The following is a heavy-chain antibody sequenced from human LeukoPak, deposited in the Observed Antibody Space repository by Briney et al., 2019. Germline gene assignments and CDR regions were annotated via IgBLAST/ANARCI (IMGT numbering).Heavy chain of an antibody. J-gene: IGHJ6*03. CDR1: GFTFRSYS. D-gene: IGHD5-12*01. CDR3: AREVEWLRFPPYYYYMDV. CDR2: ISRSSSYI. Sequence: GGSLRLYWAAYGFTFRSYSMDWVRQAPGTGLDWVSSISRSSSYIYYADSVKGRFTISRDNAKNSLYLQMNSLRAEDTAVYYCAREVEWLRFPPYYYYMDVWGKGTTVTISS. V-gene: IGHV3-21*01.